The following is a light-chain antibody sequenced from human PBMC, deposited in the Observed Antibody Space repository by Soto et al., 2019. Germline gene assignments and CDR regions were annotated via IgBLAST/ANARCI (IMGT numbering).Light chain of an antibody. CDR1: QSISSW. CDR2: DAS. CDR3: QQYNSYSPWR. V-gene: IGKV1-5*01. Sequence: DIQMTQSPSTLSASVGDRVTITCRASQSISSWLAWYQQKPGKAPKLLIYDASSLESGVPSRFSGSGSGTEFTLTISSLQPDDFATYYCQQYNSYSPWRFGQGTKVDNK. J-gene: IGKJ1*01.